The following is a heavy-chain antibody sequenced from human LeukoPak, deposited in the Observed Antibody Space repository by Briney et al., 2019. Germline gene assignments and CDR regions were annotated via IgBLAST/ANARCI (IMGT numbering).Heavy chain of an antibody. V-gene: IGHV3-49*04. CDR1: GFTFGDYA. D-gene: IGHD6-19*01. Sequence: PGGSLRLSCTASGFTFGDYAMSGVRQPPRKGLEWVGFIRTKAYGGTTEYGASVKGRFTISRDDSKSIAYLQMNSLKTEDTAVYYCIGYSSGWYPFGFDYWGQGTLVTVSS. CDR2: IRTKAYGGTT. CDR3: IGYSSGWYPFGFDY. J-gene: IGHJ4*02.